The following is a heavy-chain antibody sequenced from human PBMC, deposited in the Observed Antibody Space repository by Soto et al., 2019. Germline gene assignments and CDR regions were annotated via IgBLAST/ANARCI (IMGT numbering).Heavy chain of an antibody. CDR3: ASRADIVVVPAAIRGDAFDI. Sequence: ASVKVSCKASGYTFTSYDINCVRQATGQGLEWMGWMNPNSGNTGYAQKFQGRVTMTRNTSISTAYMELSSLRSEDTAVYYCASRADIVVVPAAIRGDAFDIWGQGTMVTVSS. CDR1: GYTFTSYD. J-gene: IGHJ3*02. D-gene: IGHD2-2*02. CDR2: MNPNSGNT. V-gene: IGHV1-8*01.